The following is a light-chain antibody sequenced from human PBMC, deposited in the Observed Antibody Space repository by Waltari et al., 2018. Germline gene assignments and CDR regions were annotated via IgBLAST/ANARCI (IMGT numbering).Light chain of an antibody. CDR3: QSYDSSLSGSRV. CDR1: SSNIGAGYD. Sequence: QSVLTQPPSVSGAPGQRVTISCTGSSSNIGAGYDVHWYQQPPGTAPKLLMYVTTRRPSGVPDRFSGSKSGTSASLAITGLQAEDEADYYCQSYDSSLSGSRVFGGGTKLTVL. V-gene: IGLV1-40*01. J-gene: IGLJ2*01. CDR2: VTT.